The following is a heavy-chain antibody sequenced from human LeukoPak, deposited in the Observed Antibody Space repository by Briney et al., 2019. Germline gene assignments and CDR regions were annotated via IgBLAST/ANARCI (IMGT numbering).Heavy chain of an antibody. Sequence: GGSLRLSCAASGFTFSSYSMNWVRQAPGKGPEWVSSISSSSSYIYYADSVKGRFTIFRDNAKNSLYLQMNSLRAEDTAVYYCARDSGYDFWSGRKVIDYYYGMDVWGQGTTVTVSS. CDR3: ARDSGYDFWSGRKVIDYYYGMDV. V-gene: IGHV3-21*01. CDR2: ISSSSSYI. J-gene: IGHJ6*02. D-gene: IGHD3-3*01. CDR1: GFTFSSYS.